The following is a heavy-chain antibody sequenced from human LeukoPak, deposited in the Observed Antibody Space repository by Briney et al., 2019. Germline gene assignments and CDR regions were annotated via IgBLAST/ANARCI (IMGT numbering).Heavy chain of an antibody. CDR1: GFTFGDYA. Sequence: PGGSLRLSCTASGFTFGDYAMSWVRQAPGKGLEWVSAISGSGGSTYYADSVKGRFTISRDNSKNTLYLQMNSLRAEDTAVYYCAKDYYDSSGYYLYYFDYWGQGTLVTVSS. CDR3: AKDYYDSSGYYLYYFDY. J-gene: IGHJ4*02. D-gene: IGHD3-22*01. V-gene: IGHV3-23*01. CDR2: ISGSGGST.